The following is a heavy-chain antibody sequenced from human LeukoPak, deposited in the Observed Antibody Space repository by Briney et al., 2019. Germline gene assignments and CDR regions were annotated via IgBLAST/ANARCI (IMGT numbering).Heavy chain of an antibody. J-gene: IGHJ3*02. V-gene: IGHV3-53*01. Sequence: GGALRLSCAASGFTLSSHLLSWGRQGPGEGVEWGSVFYSGGSTYYADSVKGRFTISRDNSKNTLYLQMNSLRAEDTAVYYCASPLKTSSGWYDDAFDIWGQGTMVTVSS. CDR3: ASPLKTSSGWYDDAFDI. D-gene: IGHD6-19*01. CDR2: FYSGGST. CDR1: GFTLSSHL.